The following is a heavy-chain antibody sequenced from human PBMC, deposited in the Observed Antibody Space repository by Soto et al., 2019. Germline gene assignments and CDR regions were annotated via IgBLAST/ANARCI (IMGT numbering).Heavy chain of an antibody. CDR3: AIVLQQLVGFDY. CDR1: GYTFTSYY. D-gene: IGHD6-13*01. Sequence: ASVKVSCKASGYTFTSYYMHWVRQAPGQGLEWMGIINPSGGSTSYAQKFQGRVTMTRDTSTSTVYMELRSLRSEDTAVYYCAIVLQQLVGFDYWGQGTLVTVSS. J-gene: IGHJ4*02. CDR2: INPSGGST. V-gene: IGHV1-46*01.